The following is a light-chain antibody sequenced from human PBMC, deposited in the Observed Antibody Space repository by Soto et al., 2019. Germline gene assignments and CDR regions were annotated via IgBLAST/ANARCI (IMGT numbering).Light chain of an antibody. V-gene: IGKV3-15*01. CDR2: GAT. J-gene: IGKJ1*01. CDR1: QSVSIL. CDR3: QQYNNWPRT. Sequence: EIVMTQSPATLSVSPWERATLSCGASQSVSILLAWYQQKPGQAPRLPIHGATTRATGIPARFSGSGSGTEFTLTISSLQSEDFAVYYCQQYNNWPRTFGQGTKVDIK.